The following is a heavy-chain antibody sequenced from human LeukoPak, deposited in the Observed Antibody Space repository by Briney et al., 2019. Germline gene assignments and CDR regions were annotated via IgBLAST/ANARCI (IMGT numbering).Heavy chain of an antibody. J-gene: IGHJ6*02. CDR3: ASSPGVGYYYGMDV. V-gene: IGHV3-30-3*01. D-gene: IGHD2-15*01. Sequence: GGSLRLSCAASGFTFSSYAMHWVRQAPGKGLEWVAVISYDGSNKYYADSVKGRFTISRDNSKNTLYLQMNSLRAEDTAVCYCASSPGVGYYYGMDVWGQGTTVTVSS. CDR2: ISYDGSNK. CDR1: GFTFSSYA.